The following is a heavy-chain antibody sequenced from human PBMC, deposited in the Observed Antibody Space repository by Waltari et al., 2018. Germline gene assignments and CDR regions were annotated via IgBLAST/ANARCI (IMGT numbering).Heavy chain of an antibody. CDR1: GYSISSGYY. CDR2: NYHSGST. Sequence: QVQLQESGPGLVKPSETLSLTCAVSGYSISSGYYWGWIRQPPGKGLGWIGSNYHSGSTYYNPSLKSRVTISVDTSKNQFSLKLSSVTAADTAVYYCARDPTVTPFDYWGQGTLVTVSS. CDR3: ARDPTVTPFDY. D-gene: IGHD4-17*01. V-gene: IGHV4-38-2*02. J-gene: IGHJ4*02.